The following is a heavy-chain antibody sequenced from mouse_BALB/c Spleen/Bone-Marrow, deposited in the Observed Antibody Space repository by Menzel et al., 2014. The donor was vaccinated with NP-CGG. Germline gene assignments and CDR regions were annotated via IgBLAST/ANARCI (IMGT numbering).Heavy chain of an antibody. CDR3: ARALAYGSSFDY. CDR2: ISNXAYSI. Sequence: EVQGVESGGGLVQPGGSRKLSCAASGFTFSDYGMAWVRQAPGKGPEWVAFISNXAYSIYYTDTVTGRFTISRENAKNTLYLEMSSLRSEDTAMYYCARALAYGSSFDYWGQGTSLTVSS. CDR1: GFTFSDYG. V-gene: IGHV5-15*02. D-gene: IGHD1-1*01. J-gene: IGHJ2*02.